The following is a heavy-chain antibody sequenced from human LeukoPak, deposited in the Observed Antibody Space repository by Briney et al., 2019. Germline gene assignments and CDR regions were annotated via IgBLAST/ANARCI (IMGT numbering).Heavy chain of an antibody. CDR2: IYYSGST. D-gene: IGHD5-24*01. CDR1: GDSISSYY. Sequence: SETLFLTCTVSGDSISSYYWSWIRQPPGKGLEWIGYIYYSGSTNYNPSLKSRVTISVDTSKNQFSLKLSSVTAADTAVYYCARGDGPDPYFDYWGQGTLVTVSS. CDR3: ARGDGPDPYFDY. V-gene: IGHV4-59*01. J-gene: IGHJ4*02.